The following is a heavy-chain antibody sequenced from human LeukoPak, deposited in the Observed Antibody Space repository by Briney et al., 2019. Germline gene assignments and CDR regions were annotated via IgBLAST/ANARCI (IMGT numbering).Heavy chain of an antibody. V-gene: IGHV1-3*03. CDR2: INAGDGNT. CDR1: GYTFIDYA. CDR3: ASNSSGWYCTGY. Sequence: GASVKVSCKASGYTFIDYAIHWVRQAPGQRLEWMGWINAGDGNTGYAQKFQGRVTMTRDTSTSTAYMELSSQRSEDIDVYYCASNSSGWYCTGYWGQGTLVTVSS. D-gene: IGHD6-19*01. J-gene: IGHJ4*02.